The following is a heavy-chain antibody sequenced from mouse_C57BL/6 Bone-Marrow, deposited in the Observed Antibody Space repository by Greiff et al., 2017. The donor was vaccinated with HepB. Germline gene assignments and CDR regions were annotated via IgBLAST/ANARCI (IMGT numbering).Heavy chain of an antibody. CDR1: GFTFTDYY. D-gene: IGHD4-1*01. J-gene: IGHJ2*01. CDR3: ARRTAYFDY. CDR2: IRNKANGYTT. Sequence: EVHLVESGGGLVQPGGSLSLSCAASGFTFTDYYMSWVRQPPGKALEWLGFIRNKANGYTTEYSASVKGRFTISRDNSQSILYLQMNALRAEDSATYYCARRTAYFDYWGQGTTLTVSS. V-gene: IGHV7-3*01.